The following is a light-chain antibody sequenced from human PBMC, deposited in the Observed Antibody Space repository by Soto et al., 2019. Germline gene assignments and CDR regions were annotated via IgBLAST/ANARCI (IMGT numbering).Light chain of an antibody. J-gene: IGLJ2*01. V-gene: IGLV1-40*01. CDR2: GNS. Sequence: QLVLTQPPSVSGAPGQRVTISCTGSSSNIGAGYDVHWYQQLPGTAPKLLIYGNSNRPSGVPDRFSGSKSGTSASLAITGLQAEDEADYYCQSYDSSLSGSVFGGWTKLTVL. CDR3: QSYDSSLSGSV. CDR1: SSNIGAGYD.